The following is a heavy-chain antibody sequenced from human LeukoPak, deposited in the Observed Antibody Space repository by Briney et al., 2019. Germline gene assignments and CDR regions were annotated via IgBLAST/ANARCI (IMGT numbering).Heavy chain of an antibody. J-gene: IGHJ4*02. D-gene: IGHD4-17*01. CDR3: ARDYDYGDYPGY. CDR1: GFTFYNYA. Sequence: GGSLRLSCAASGFTFYNYAMNWVRQAPGKGLEWVSGINWNGGRTGYADSVKGRFTISRDNAKNSLYLQMNSLRAEDTALYYCARDYDYGDYPGYWGQGTLVTVSS. CDR2: INWNGGRT. V-gene: IGHV3-20*04.